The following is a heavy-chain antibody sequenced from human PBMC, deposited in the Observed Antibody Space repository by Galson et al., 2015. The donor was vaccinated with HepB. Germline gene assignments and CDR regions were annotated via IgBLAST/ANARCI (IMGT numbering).Heavy chain of an antibody. CDR3: ARERGIVVVTTGAFDI. D-gene: IGHD3-22*01. CDR2: ISSSSSYT. J-gene: IGHJ3*02. Sequence: SLRLSCAASGFTFSDYYMSWIRQAPGKGLEWVSYISSSSSYTNYADSVKGRFTISRDNAKNSLYVQMNSLRAEDTAVYYFARERGIVVVTTGAFDIGGQGTQVTGAS. V-gene: IGHV3-11*05. CDR1: GFTFSDYY.